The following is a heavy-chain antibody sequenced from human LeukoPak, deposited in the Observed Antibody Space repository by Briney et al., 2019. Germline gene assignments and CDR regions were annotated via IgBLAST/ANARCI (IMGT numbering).Heavy chain of an antibody. D-gene: IGHD2-21*02. V-gene: IGHV3-53*01. CDR1: AFTFTDHY. Sequence: PGGSLRLSCAASAFTFTDHYMSWVRQAPGKGLEWVSVIYRGGSTYYADSVKGRFTISRDNSKNTLYLQMNSLRAEDTAVYYCARDRGDHRGGGFDYWGQGTLVTVSS. CDR3: ARDRGDHRGGGFDY. CDR2: IYRGGST. J-gene: IGHJ4*02.